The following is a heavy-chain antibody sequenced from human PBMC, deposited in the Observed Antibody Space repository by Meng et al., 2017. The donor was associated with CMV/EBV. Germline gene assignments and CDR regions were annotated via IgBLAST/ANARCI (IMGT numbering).Heavy chain of an antibody. D-gene: IGHD6-19*01. Sequence: GGSLRLSCAASGFTVSSNYMGWVRQAPGKGLEWVSVIYSGGSTYYADSVKGRFTISRDNSKNTLYLQMNSLGAEDTAGYYCARDGRFSDISSGWYRDKYYYYGMDVWGQGTTVTVSS. CDR2: IYSGGST. J-gene: IGHJ6*02. CDR3: ARDGRFSDISSGWYRDKYYYYGMDV. CDR1: GFTVSSNY. V-gene: IGHV3-53*01.